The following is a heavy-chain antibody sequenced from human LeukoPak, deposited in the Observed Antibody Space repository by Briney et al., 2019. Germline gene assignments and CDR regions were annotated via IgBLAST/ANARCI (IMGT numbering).Heavy chain of an antibody. D-gene: IGHD2-15*01. CDR2: ISSSSSYI. CDR1: GFTFSSYS. CDR3: ARRYCSGGSCYTFDY. J-gene: IGHJ4*02. Sequence: KPGGSLRLSCAASGFTFSSYSMNWVRQAPGKGLEWVSSISSSSSYIYYADSVKGRFTFSRDNAKNSLYLQMNSLRAEDTAVYYCARRYCSGGSCYTFDYWGQGTLVTVSS. V-gene: IGHV3-21*01.